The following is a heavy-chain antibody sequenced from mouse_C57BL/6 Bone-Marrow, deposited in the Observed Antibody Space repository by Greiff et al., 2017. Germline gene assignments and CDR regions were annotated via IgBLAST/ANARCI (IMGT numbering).Heavy chain of an antibody. CDR2: IYPGSGNT. Sequence: QVQLQQSGPELVKPGASVKISCKASGYSFTSYYVHWVKQRPGQGLEWIGWIYPGSGNTKYNEKFKGKATLTADTSSSTAYMQLSSLTSEDSAVYYCARESSNYAMDYWGQGTSVTVSS. V-gene: IGHV1-66*01. CDR3: ARESSNYAMDY. CDR1: GYSFTSYY. J-gene: IGHJ4*01. D-gene: IGHD1-1*01.